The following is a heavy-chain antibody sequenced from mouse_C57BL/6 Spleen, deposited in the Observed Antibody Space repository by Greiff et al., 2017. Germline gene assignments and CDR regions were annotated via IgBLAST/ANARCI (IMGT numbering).Heavy chain of an antibody. Sequence: QVQLQQSGAELVRPGTSVKVSCKASGYAFTNYLIEWVKQRPGQGLEWIGVIKPGSGGTNYNEKFKGKATLTADKSSSTAYMQLSSLTSEDSAVYFCARSRGNYYFDYWGQGTTLTVSS. CDR3: ARSRGNYYFDY. V-gene: IGHV1-54*01. CDR1: GYAFTNYL. J-gene: IGHJ2*01. CDR2: IKPGSGGT. D-gene: IGHD2-1*01.